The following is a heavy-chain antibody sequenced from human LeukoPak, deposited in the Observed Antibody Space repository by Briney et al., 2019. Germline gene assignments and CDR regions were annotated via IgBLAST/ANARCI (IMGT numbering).Heavy chain of an antibody. Sequence: GGSLRLSCAASGFTFSNYWMHWVRQAPGKGLVWVSRINSDGINTSYADSVKGRFTISRDNAKNTLNLQMNSLRAEDTAVYYCARQPTGVRGVKNYMDVWGKGTTVTVSS. CDR2: INSDGINT. CDR3: ARQPTGVRGVKNYMDV. CDR1: GFTFSNYW. J-gene: IGHJ6*03. V-gene: IGHV3-74*01. D-gene: IGHD3-10*01.